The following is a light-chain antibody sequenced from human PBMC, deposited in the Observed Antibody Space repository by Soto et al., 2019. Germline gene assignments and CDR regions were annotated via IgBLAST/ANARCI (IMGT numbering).Light chain of an antibody. J-gene: IGKJ1*01. CDR2: KAS. V-gene: IGKV1-5*03. Sequence: DIQRTQSPSTLSASVGDRVTITCRARQSINTWLAWYQLKPGRAPKLLIYKASTLESGVSSRFSGSGSGTEFTLTISSLQPDDFATYYCQQYQTYSQFGQGTKVEIK. CDR3: QQYQTYSQ. CDR1: QSINTW.